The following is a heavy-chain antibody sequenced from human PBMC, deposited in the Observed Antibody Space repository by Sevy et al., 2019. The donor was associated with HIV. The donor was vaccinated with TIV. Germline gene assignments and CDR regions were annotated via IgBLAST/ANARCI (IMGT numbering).Heavy chain of an antibody. Sequence: SETLSLTCTVSGGSISSSSYYWGWIRQPPGKGLEWIGSIYYSGSTYYNPSLKSRVTISVDTSKNQFSLKLSSVTAAGTAVYYCARHFSRIAADYWGQGTLVTVSS. CDR3: ARHFSRIAADY. CDR2: IYYSGST. V-gene: IGHV4-39*01. J-gene: IGHJ4*02. D-gene: IGHD6-13*01. CDR1: GGSISSSSYY.